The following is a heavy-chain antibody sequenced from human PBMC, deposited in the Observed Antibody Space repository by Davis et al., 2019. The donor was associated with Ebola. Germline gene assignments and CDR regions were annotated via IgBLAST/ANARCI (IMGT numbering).Heavy chain of an antibody. CDR3: ARLGFLGGQFDF. CDR2: IYYSGST. Sequence: MPGGSLRLSCTVSGGSISSSSYYWGWIRQPPGKGLEWIGSIYYSGSTYYNPSLKSRVTISVDTSKNQFSLMLTSVTAADTAVYYCARLGFLGGQFDFWGQGTLVTVSA. CDR1: GGSISSSSYY. D-gene: IGHD3-16*01. J-gene: IGHJ4*02. V-gene: IGHV4-39*01.